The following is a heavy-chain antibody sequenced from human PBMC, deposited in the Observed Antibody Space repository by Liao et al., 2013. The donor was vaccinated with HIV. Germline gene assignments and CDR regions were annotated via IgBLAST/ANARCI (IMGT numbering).Heavy chain of an antibody. D-gene: IGHD3-3*01. Sequence: QLLLQESGPRMVKPSETLSLICSVSNGSLLSSSYYWGWIRQPPGKGLEWIGSIYYSGSTSYNPSLLSRVSISIDTSKNQFSLSLTSVTAADTGVYYCVRVFTLQSLDWSGSTYFYHMDVWDKGIPVTVSS. J-gene: IGHJ6*03. V-gene: IGHV4-39*07. CDR1: NGSLLSSSYY. CDR3: VRVFTLQSLDWSGSTYFYHMDV. CDR2: IYYSGST.